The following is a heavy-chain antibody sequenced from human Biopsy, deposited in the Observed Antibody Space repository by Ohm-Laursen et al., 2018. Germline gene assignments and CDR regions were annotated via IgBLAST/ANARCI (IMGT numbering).Heavy chain of an antibody. Sequence: SLRLSCAASGFTFTSYAMHWVRQAPGKGLEWVAVISYDGSGEYYADSVKGRFTISRDNSKNTLYLQMNSLRGEDTAVYYCAKCMTGGSNYYFHHCGQGTLVTVSS. CDR3: AKCMTGGSNYYFHH. D-gene: IGHD2-8*01. V-gene: IGHV3-30*18. CDR1: GFTFTSYA. J-gene: IGHJ4*02. CDR2: ISYDGSGE.